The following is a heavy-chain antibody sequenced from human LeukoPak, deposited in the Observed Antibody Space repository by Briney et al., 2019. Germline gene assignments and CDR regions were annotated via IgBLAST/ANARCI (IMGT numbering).Heavy chain of an antibody. CDR1: GFTFSSYE. J-gene: IGHJ4*02. Sequence: GGSLRLSCAASGFTFSSYEMNWVRQAPGKGLEWVSGISPNGVITYYADSVKGRFTISRDNSKGTVYLQMNSLRPEDTAVYYCAKDDAWLQYGNWGRGTLVTVSS. CDR3: AKDDAWLQYGN. CDR2: ISPNGVIT. V-gene: IGHV3-23*01. D-gene: IGHD5-24*01.